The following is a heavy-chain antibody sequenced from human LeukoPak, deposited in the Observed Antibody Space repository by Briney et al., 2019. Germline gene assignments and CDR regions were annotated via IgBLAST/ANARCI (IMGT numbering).Heavy chain of an antibody. V-gene: IGHV3-30*18. CDR1: GFTFSSYG. J-gene: IGHJ6*02. CDR2: ISYGGSNK. CDR3: AKDRSVLRYFDWFRAPDYYYYGMDV. D-gene: IGHD3-9*01. Sequence: GGSLRLSCAASGFTFSSYGMHWVRQAPGKGLEWVAVISYGGSNKYYADSVKGRFTISRDNSKNTLYLQMNSLRAEDTAVYYCAKDRSVLRYFDWFRAPDYYYYGMDVWGQGTTVTVSS.